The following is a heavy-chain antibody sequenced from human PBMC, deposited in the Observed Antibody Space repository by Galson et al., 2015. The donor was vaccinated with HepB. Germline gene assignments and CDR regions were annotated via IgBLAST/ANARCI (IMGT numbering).Heavy chain of an antibody. CDR1: GFTFSNYG. V-gene: IGHV3-33*01. J-gene: IGHJ5*02. D-gene: IGHD6-13*01. Sequence: SLRLSCAASGFTFSNYGMHWVRQAPGKGLEWVAIIWYDGSKKYYADSVKGRFPISRDNNKNTLYLQMNTLRAEDTAVYYCARADIGTSGTFPKFDPWGQGTLVTVSS. CDR3: ARADIGTSGTFPKFDP. CDR2: IWYDGSKK.